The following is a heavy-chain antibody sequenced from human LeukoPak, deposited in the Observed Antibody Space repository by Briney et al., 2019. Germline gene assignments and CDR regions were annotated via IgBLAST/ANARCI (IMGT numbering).Heavy chain of an antibody. CDR1: GFTFSSYG. V-gene: IGHV3-33*06. CDR3: AKAGSFGVVITNYFDY. J-gene: IGHJ4*02. Sequence: GGSLRLSCAASGFTFSSYGMHWVRQAPGKGLEWVAVIWYDGSNKYYADSVKGRFTISRDNSKNTLYLQMNSLRAEDTAVYCCAKAGSFGVVITNYFDYWGQGTLVTVSS. D-gene: IGHD3-3*01. CDR2: IWYDGSNK.